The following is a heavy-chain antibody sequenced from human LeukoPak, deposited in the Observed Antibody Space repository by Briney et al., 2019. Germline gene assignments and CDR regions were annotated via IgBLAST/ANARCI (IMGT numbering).Heavy chain of an antibody. CDR1: GFTLSSYA. V-gene: IGHV3-23*01. J-gene: IGHJ6*02. Sequence: PGGSLRLSCAASGFTLSSYAMSWVCQAPGKGLEWVSAISGSGGSTYYADSVKGRFTISRDNSKNTLYLQMNSLRAEDTAVYYCAREAGLALYYYYGMDVWGQGTTVTVSS. D-gene: IGHD3-10*01. CDR3: AREAGLALYYYYGMDV. CDR2: ISGSGGST.